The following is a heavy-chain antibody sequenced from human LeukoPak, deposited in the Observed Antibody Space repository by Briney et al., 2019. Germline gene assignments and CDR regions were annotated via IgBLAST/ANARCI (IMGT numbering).Heavy chain of an antibody. D-gene: IGHD3-22*01. CDR3: ARHRDYYDT. V-gene: IGHV4-59*08. CDR1: GASINNNF. J-gene: IGHJ4*01. CDR2: IYSSGSA. Sequence: PSETLSLTCTVSGASINNNFWTCIRQPPGKGLEWIGYIYSSGSANYNPSLKSRVIISGDTSKNQISLNLTSVTAADTAVYFCARHRDYYDTWGHGTLVTVSS.